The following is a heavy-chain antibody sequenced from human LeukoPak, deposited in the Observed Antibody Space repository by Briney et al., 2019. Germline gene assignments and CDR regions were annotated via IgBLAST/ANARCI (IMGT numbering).Heavy chain of an antibody. Sequence: PSETLSLTCTVSGDSINSGNYYWNWIRQHPGKGLEWIGYIYYSGSTYYNPSLKNRIIMSLDTSKNQFSLKLSSVTAADTAVYYCATAKFRRTTPFDYWGQGTLVTDSS. J-gene: IGHJ4*02. CDR3: ATAKFRRTTPFDY. V-gene: IGHV4-31*03. D-gene: IGHD1-1*01. CDR1: GDSINSGNYY. CDR2: IYYSGST.